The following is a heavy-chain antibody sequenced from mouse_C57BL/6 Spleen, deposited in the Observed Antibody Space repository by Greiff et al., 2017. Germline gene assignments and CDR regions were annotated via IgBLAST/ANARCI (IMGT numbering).Heavy chain of an antibody. CDR2: INPNNGGT. V-gene: IGHV1-22*01. CDR1: GYTFTDYN. Sequence: EVQLQQSGPELVKPGASVKMSCKASGYTFTDYNMHWVKQSHGKSLEWIGYINPNNGGTSYNQKFKGKDTLTVNKSSSTAYMELRSLTSEDSAVYYCARKAYDGSLYAMDYWGQGTSVTVSS. J-gene: IGHJ4*01. CDR3: ARKAYDGSLYAMDY. D-gene: IGHD2-3*01.